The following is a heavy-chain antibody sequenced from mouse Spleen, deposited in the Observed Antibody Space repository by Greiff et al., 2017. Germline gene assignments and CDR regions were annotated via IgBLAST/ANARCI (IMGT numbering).Heavy chain of an antibody. CDR2: ISSGSSTI. V-gene: IGHV5-17*02. CDR3: ARSGRYNAMDY. Sequence: EVQLVESGGGLVQPGGSRKLSCAASGFTFSSFGMHWVRQAPEKGLEWVAYISSGSSTIYYADTVEGRFTISRDNPKTTLFLQMTSLRSEDTAMYYCARSGRYNAMDYWGQGTSVTVSS. J-gene: IGHJ4*01. D-gene: IGHD3-1*01. CDR1: GFTFSSFG.